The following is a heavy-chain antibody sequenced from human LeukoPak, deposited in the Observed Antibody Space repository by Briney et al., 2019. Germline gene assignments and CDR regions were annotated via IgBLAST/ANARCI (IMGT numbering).Heavy chain of an antibody. J-gene: IGHJ4*02. D-gene: IGHD6-19*01. CDR3: ATKIEYSSGWSANDY. CDR1: GYTLTELS. Sequence: GASVKVSCKVSGYTLTELSMHWVRQAPGKGLEWMGGFDPEDGETIYAQKFQGRVTMTEDTSTDTAYMELSSLRSEDTAVYYCATKIEYSSGWSANDYWGQGTLVTVSS. V-gene: IGHV1-24*01. CDR2: FDPEDGET.